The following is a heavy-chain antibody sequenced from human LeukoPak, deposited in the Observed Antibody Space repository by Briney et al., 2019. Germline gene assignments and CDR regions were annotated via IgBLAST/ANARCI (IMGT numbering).Heavy chain of an antibody. Sequence: GESLKISCKGSGYNFNTYWVAWVRQLPGKGLEWIGIIRPMNSDMRYSPSLQGLVTISADRSINTAYLQWSSLTASDTAMYYCASRPFETTVVPWDFYWGQGTQVTVSS. D-gene: IGHD4-23*01. CDR2: IRPMNSDM. CDR3: ASRPFETTVVPWDFY. CDR1: GYNFNTYW. V-gene: IGHV5-51*01. J-gene: IGHJ4*02.